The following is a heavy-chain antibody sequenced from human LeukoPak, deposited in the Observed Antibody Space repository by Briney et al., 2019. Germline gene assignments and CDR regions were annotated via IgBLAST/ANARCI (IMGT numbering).Heavy chain of an antibody. CDR1: GFTFSSYA. Sequence: GGSLRLSCAASGFTFSSYAMHWVRQAPGKGLEWVANIKQDGSEKYYVDSVKGRFTISRDNAKNSLYLQMNSLRAEDTAVYYCARVNLWFGELTFDYWGQGTLVTVSS. J-gene: IGHJ4*02. CDR2: IKQDGSEK. D-gene: IGHD3-10*01. V-gene: IGHV3-7*01. CDR3: ARVNLWFGELTFDY.